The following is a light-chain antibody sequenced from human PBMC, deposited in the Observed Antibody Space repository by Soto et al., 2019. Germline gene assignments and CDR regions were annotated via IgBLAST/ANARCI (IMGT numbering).Light chain of an antibody. CDR1: QTVTNTY. CDR2: GAS. Sequence: EVVLTQSPGTLSLSPGAKATLSFRASQTVTNTYIAWYQQQPGQPPRLLIYGASNRPAGIPERFSGSGSGTDFTLTISSLEPDDFAVYFCHQCGRAPRTFGQGTRVDIK. V-gene: IGKV3-20*01. CDR3: HQCGRAPRT. J-gene: IGKJ1*01.